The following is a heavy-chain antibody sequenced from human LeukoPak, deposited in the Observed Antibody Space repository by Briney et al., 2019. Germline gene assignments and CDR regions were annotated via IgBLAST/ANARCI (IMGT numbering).Heavy chain of an antibody. V-gene: IGHV3-11*01. CDR2: ITNSGSDI. Sequence: GGSLRLSCAASGFTFSSYWMTWVRQAPGKGLEWISYITNSGSDIEYADSVKGRFTISWDNAKESLYLEMNTLRAEDTAIYYCACPYRSRFDYWGQGTLVTVSS. J-gene: IGHJ4*02. CDR3: ACPYRSRFDY. CDR1: GFTFSSYW. D-gene: IGHD6-13*01.